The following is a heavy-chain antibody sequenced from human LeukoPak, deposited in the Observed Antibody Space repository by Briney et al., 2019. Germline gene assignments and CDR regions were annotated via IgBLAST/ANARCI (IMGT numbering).Heavy chain of an antibody. V-gene: IGHV3-48*04. CDR1: GLTFSKYS. CDR2: IDTSSTTM. Sequence: PGGSLRLSCAASGLTFSKYSMTWVRQAPGKGLEWVPFIDTSSTTMYYTDSVKGRFTISRDNAKNSLYLQMNSLKVEDTAIYYCARDNWVDCWGQGTLVTVSS. CDR3: ARDNWVDC. J-gene: IGHJ5*01.